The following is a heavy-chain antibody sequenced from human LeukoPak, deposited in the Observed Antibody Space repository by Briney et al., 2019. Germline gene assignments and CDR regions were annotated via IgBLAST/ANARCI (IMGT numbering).Heavy chain of an antibody. Sequence: GASLQISCQASGSTFTTYWIGWGRPLPGKGLECMGIIYPDDSDTTYSPSFQGQVTISADKSFSTAYLQWSSLKASDTAIYYCARLGGDTYYFGSASYPNWYFDLWGRGTLVTVSS. CDR3: ARLGGDTYYFGSASYPNWYFDL. D-gene: IGHD3-10*01. CDR1: GSTFTTYW. V-gene: IGHV5-51*01. CDR2: IYPDDSDT. J-gene: IGHJ2*01.